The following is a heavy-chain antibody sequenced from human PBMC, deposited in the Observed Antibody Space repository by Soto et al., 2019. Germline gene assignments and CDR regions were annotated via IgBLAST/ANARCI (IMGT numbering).Heavy chain of an antibody. CDR2: INHSGST. CDR1: GGSFSGYY. CDR3: ARGPGYSGYIRRMDPYFDY. V-gene: IGHV4-34*01. D-gene: IGHD5-12*01. J-gene: IGHJ4*02. Sequence: QVQLQQWGAGLLKPSETLSLTCAVYGGSFSGYYWSWIRQPPGKGLEWIGEINHSGSTNYNPSLTSRVTISVDTSKNQFSLKLSSVTAADTAVYYCARGPGYSGYIRRMDPYFDYWGQGTLVTVSS.